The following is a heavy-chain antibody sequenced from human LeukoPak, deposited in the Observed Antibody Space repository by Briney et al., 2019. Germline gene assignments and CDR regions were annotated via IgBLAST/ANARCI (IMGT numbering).Heavy chain of an antibody. D-gene: IGHD1-26*01. Sequence: GRSLRLSCAASGFTFSDYGMHWVRQAPGKGLEWVAVIWYDGSNKYYADSVKGRFTISRDNSKNTLYLQMDSLRAEDTAVYYCARDGKWELQSFDYWGQGTLDTVSS. CDR3: ARDGKWELQSFDY. CDR1: GFTFSDYG. J-gene: IGHJ4*02. V-gene: IGHV3-33*01. CDR2: IWYDGSNK.